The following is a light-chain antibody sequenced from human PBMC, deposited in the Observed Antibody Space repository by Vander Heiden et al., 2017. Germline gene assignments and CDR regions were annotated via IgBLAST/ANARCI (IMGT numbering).Light chain of an antibody. CDR2: GNT. CDR1: SSNIGAGYG. J-gene: IGLJ2*01. CDR3: QSYDSSLSVV. V-gene: IGLV1-40*01. Sequence: QSVLMQPPPVSGAPGKRIIISCTGRSSNIGAGYGVHWYQQLPGTAPKLLIYGNTNRPSGVPDRFSGSKSGTSASLAITGLQAEDEADYYCQSYDSSLSVVFGGGTKLTVL.